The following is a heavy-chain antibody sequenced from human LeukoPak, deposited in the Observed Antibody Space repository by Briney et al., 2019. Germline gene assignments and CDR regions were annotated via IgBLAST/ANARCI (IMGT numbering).Heavy chain of an antibody. CDR2: VYSGGSR. J-gene: IGHJ6*02. CDR1: GVTVSSNY. Sequence: PGGSLRLSCAASGVTVSSNYMSLVRQAPGKGLEGVSVVYSGGSRYYADSVTVRFTISRDNSKNPLYLQMNSLRAEDTAVYYCARGWDSSSWYVTSGYYYYYGMDVWGQGTTVTVSS. V-gene: IGHV3-53*01. CDR3: ARGWDSSSWYVTSGYYYYYGMDV. D-gene: IGHD6-13*01.